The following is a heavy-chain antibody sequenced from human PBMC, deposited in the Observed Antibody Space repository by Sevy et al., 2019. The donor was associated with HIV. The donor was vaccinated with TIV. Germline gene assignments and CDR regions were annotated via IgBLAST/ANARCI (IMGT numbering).Heavy chain of an antibody. Sequence: GGSLRLSCEASGFTFSSYAMHWVRQAPGKGLEWISYISSRGSTIYYADSVKGRFTISRDNAKNSLYLQMNSLTAEDTAVYYCARDHVVVEPLANYGMDVWGQGTTVTVSS. CDR3: ARDHVVVEPLANYGMDV. V-gene: IGHV3-48*03. CDR2: ISSRGSTI. CDR1: GFTFSSYA. J-gene: IGHJ6*02. D-gene: IGHD2-2*01.